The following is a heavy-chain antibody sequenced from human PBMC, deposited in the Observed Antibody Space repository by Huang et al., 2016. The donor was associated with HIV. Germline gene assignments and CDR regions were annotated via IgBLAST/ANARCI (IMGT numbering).Heavy chain of an antibody. Sequence: QVRLVESGGGVVVPGASLTLPCSASGFPFSAYGMDWVRQAPGKGLECVSFIRYDGNNDYLIGSVKGRFTISRDNSNNTLYLRMNSLRPEDTAVYYCVKERGSSRARSSFDFWGQGTSVIVSS. CDR3: VKERGSSRARSSFDF. D-gene: IGHD6-13*01. CDR1: GFPFSAYG. CDR2: IRYDGNND. J-gene: IGHJ3*01. V-gene: IGHV3-30*02.